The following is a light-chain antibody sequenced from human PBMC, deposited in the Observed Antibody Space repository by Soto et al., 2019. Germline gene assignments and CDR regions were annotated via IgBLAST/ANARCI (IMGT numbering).Light chain of an antibody. Sequence: QSALTQPASVSGSPGQSITISCTGTSSDIGAYDYVSWFQQYPGKAPTLLIYEVTFRPSGVSSRFSGSKSGNTASLTISGLQTEDEADYYCGSYASATLIFGGETKLTVL. J-gene: IGLJ2*01. CDR3: GSYASATLI. CDR2: EVT. V-gene: IGLV2-14*01. CDR1: SSDIGAYDY.